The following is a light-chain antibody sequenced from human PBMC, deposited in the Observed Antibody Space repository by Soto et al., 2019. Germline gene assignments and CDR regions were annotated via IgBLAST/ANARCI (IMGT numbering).Light chain of an antibody. CDR3: GTWDNSLRGWV. Sequence: QSVLTQPPSVSAAPGQKVTISCFGSSSNIGSNYVSWYQQLPGTAPKLLIYENNKRPSGIPDRFSGSKSGTSATLGITGLQTGDEADYYCGTWDNSLRGWVFGGGTKLTVL. CDR2: ENN. J-gene: IGLJ3*02. V-gene: IGLV1-51*02. CDR1: SSNIGSNY.